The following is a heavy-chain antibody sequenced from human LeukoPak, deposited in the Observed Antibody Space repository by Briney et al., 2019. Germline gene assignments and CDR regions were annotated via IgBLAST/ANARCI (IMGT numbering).Heavy chain of an antibody. J-gene: IGHJ4*02. CDR2: INHSEST. CDR3: ARGPRSDSELLPKYFDY. Sequence: SETLSLTCAVYGGSFSDYYWTWIRHAPGRGLDLIGEINHSESTNYNPSLKSRVTISVDTSKNQFSLKLSSLTAADTAVYFCARGPRSDSELLPKYFDYWGQGTLVTVSS. CDR1: GGSFSDYY. D-gene: IGHD3-10*01. V-gene: IGHV4-34*01.